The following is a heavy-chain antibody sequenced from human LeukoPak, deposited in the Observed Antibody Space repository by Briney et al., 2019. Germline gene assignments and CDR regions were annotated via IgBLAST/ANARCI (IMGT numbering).Heavy chain of an antibody. CDR1: GFTFSSYG. V-gene: IGHV3-30*02. Sequence: GGSLRLSCAASGFTFSSYGMHWVRQAPGKGLEWVAFIRYDGSNKYYADSVKGRFTISRDNSKNTLYLQMNSLRAEDTAVYYCARGYPAAGRGPFDYWGQGTLVTVSS. CDR2: IRYDGSNK. CDR3: ARGYPAAGRGPFDY. D-gene: IGHD6-13*01. J-gene: IGHJ4*02.